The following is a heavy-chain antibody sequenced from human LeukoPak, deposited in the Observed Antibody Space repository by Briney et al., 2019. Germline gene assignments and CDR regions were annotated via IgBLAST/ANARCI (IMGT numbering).Heavy chain of an antibody. V-gene: IGHV1-18*01. D-gene: IGHD4-17*01. CDR3: AREIYGRFDF. CDR2: INPYNGNT. CDR1: GYTFTTYG. J-gene: IGHJ4*02. Sequence: GASVKVSCKASGYTFTTYGISWVRQAPGQGLEWMGWINPYNGNTNYAQKFQGRVTLTTDTSTSTAYMDLRSLRSDDTVMYYCAREIYGRFDFWGQGTLVTVSS.